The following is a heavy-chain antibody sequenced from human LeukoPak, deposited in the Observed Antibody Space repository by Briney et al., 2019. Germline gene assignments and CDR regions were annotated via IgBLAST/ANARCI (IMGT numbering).Heavy chain of an antibody. CDR2: IKQDGSEK. D-gene: IGHD3-16*01. J-gene: IGHJ4*02. Sequence: QTGGSLRLSCAASGFTFSSYWMSWVRQAPGKGLEWVANIKQDGSEKYYVDSVKGRFTISRDNSKNTLYLQMNSLRAEDTAVYYCARGPGGRQPNYWGQGALVTVSS. CDR1: GFTFSSYW. CDR3: ARGPGGRQPNY. V-gene: IGHV3-7*04.